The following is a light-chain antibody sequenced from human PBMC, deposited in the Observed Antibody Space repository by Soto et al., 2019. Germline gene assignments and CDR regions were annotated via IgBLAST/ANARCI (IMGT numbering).Light chain of an antibody. J-gene: IGLJ2*01. Sequence: QSALTQPASVSGPPGQSITISCTGSSSDIGGHNYVSWYQHHPDKAPKLVIYEVSDRPLGVSNRFSGSKSGNTASLTISGLRSEDEADYYCAAWDDRLSGLVFGRGTKLTVL. CDR1: SSDIGGHNY. CDR3: AAWDDRLSGLV. V-gene: IGLV2-14*01. CDR2: EVS.